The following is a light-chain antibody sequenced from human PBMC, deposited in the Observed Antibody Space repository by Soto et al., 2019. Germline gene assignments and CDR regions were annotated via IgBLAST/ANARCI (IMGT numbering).Light chain of an antibody. CDR1: SSDVGGYKY. J-gene: IGLJ3*02. CDR2: EVS. V-gene: IGLV2-14*01. Sequence: QSALTQPASVSGSPGQSITISCTGTSSDVGGYKYVSWYQQHPGKAPKLMIFEVSNRPSGVSNRFSGSKSGNTASLTISGLQAEDEAVYYCCSYAGNKTVVFGGGTKVTVL. CDR3: CSYAGNKTVV.